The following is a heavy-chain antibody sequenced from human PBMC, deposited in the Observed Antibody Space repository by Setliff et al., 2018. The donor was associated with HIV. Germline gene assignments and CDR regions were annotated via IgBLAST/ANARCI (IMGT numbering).Heavy chain of an antibody. Sequence: ASVKVSCKASGYSFTTSGVSWVRQAPGQGLEWMGWINIRSGDTTIPRRFQGRVTMTRDTSINTAYMQLSGLRPDDTAVYYCARVDCSGGSCYSPAYWGQGTLVTVSS. J-gene: IGHJ4*02. V-gene: IGHV1-2*02. CDR1: GYSFTTSG. D-gene: IGHD2-15*01. CDR2: INIRSGDT. CDR3: ARVDCSGGSCYSPAY.